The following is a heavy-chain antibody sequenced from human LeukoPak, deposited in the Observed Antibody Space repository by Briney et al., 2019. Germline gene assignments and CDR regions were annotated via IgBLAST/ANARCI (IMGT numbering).Heavy chain of an antibody. CDR2: INPNSGGT. V-gene: IGHV1-2*06. D-gene: IGHD5-18*01. CDR3: AREREKAWIPNNWFDP. J-gene: IGHJ5*02. CDR1: GYTFTGYY. Sequence: GSVKVSCKASGYTFTGYYMHWVRQAPGQGLEWMGRINPNSGGTNYAQKFQGRVTMTRDTSISTAYMELSRLRSDDTAVYYCAREREKAWIPNNWFDPWGQGTLVTVSS.